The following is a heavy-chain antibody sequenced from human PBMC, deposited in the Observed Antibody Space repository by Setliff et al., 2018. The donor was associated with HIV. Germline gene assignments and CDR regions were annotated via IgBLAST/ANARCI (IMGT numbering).Heavy chain of an antibody. J-gene: IGHJ6*03. CDR3: ARDATSEGYMDV. V-gene: IGHV4-4*08. CDR2: IYTSGST. CDR1: GESVSGYY. Sequence: SETLSLTCAVFGESVSGYYWSWIRQPPGKGLEWIGYIYTSGSTNYNPSLKSRVTISVDTSENQFSLKLTSVTAADTAMYFCARDATSEGYMDVWGKGTTVTVSS.